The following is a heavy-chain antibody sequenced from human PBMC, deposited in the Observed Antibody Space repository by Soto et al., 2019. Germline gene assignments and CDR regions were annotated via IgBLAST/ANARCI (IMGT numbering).Heavy chain of an antibody. CDR2: ITSRSNYI. CDR3: ARDNNFFDSGRGVDY. V-gene: IGHV3-21*01. D-gene: IGHD3-10*01. CDR1: GLRFSVYS. J-gene: IGHJ4*02. Sequence: EGQLVESGGSLVKPGGSLRLSCVVSGLRFSVYSFDWVSQAPGKRLEWVASITSRSNYIYYADTFKGRFTVSRDNAKNSMYLQMNSLRAEDTAVYYCARDNNFFDSGRGVDYWGQGTLVTVSS.